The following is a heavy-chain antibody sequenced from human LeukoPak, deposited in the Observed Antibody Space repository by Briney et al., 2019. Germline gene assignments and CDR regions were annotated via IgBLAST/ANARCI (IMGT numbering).Heavy chain of an antibody. J-gene: IGHJ3*02. V-gene: IGHV3-9*01. CDR3: ATDIVDYGDYLGAFDI. CDR2: ISWNSGSI. CDR1: GFTFDDYA. D-gene: IGHD4-17*01. Sequence: GRSLRLSCAASGFTFDDYAMHWVRQAPGKGLEWVSGISWNSGSIGYADSVKGRFTISRDNAKNSLYLQMNSLRAEDTALYYCATDIVDYGDYLGAFDIWGQGTMVTVSS.